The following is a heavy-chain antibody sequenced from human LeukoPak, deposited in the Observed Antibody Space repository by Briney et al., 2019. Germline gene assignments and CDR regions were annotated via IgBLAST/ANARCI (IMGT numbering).Heavy chain of an antibody. Sequence: GGSLRLSCAASGFTFSSYAMHWVRQAPGKGLEYVSAISSNGGSTYYANSVKGRFTISRDNSKNTLYLQMGSLRAEDMAVYYCARGSRMTTVTTSANFDYWGQGTLVTVSS. J-gene: IGHJ4*02. D-gene: IGHD4-17*01. V-gene: IGHV3-64*01. CDR3: ARGSRMTTVTTSANFDY. CDR1: GFTFSSYA. CDR2: ISSNGGST.